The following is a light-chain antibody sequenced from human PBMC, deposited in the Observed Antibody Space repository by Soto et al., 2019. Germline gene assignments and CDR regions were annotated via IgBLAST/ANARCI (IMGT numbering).Light chain of an antibody. Sequence: QSALTQPASVSGSPGQSITISCTGISSDVASYNLVSWYQLHPDKAPKLIIYEGSKRPSGVSGRFSGSQSGNTASLTISGLQAEDEADYFCSSYASSRSFVFGTGTKLTVL. J-gene: IGLJ1*01. CDR2: EGS. CDR3: SSYASSRSFV. CDR1: SSDVASYNL. V-gene: IGLV2-23*03.